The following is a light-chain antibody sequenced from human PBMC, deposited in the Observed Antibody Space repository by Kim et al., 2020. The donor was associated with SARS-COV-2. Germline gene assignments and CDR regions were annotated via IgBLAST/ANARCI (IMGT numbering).Light chain of an antibody. Sequence: SSELTQEPAVSVALGQTVRITCQGDSLRTYYASWYQQKPGQAPILVIYGKNNRPSGIPDRFSGSSSGTTASLPVTGAQAVDEADYYCNSRDNSGDHVVFG. V-gene: IGLV3-19*01. CDR2: GKN. J-gene: IGLJ2*01. CDR1: SLRTYY. CDR3: NSRDNSGDHVV.